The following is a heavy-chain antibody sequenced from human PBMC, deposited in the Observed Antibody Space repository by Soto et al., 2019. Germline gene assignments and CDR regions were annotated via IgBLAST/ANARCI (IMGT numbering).Heavy chain of an antibody. D-gene: IGHD6-13*01. CDR2: INPNSGDT. J-gene: IGHJ6*02. V-gene: IGHV1-2*02. CDR1: GYTFTGYY. CDR3: AKGGARVAAGTRVYLYNAMDV. Sequence: QVQLVQSGTEVKRPGDSVKVSCKASGYTFTGYYVHWVRQAPGQGLEWTGWINPNSGDTYLAQRFQGRVTMNRDTSIGTAYMELRGLTSDATAEYYCAKGGARVAAGTRVYLYNAMDVWGQGTTVTVSS.